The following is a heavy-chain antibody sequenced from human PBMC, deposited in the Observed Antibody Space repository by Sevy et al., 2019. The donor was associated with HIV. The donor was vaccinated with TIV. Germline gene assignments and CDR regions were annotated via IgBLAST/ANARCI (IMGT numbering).Heavy chain of an antibody. D-gene: IGHD3-10*01. CDR2: INPNTGGS. CDR1: RFTLTGYY. J-gene: IGHJ4*02. CDR3: ARDRLSYYGSGPADY. Sequence: ASVKVSCKASRFTLTGYYIHWMRKAPGQGFEWMGRINPNTGGSNYEQKFQGRITLTANTSVNAGYMELSGLTSADTAVYYCARDRLSYYGSGPADYWGQGTLVTVSS. V-gene: IGHV1-2*06.